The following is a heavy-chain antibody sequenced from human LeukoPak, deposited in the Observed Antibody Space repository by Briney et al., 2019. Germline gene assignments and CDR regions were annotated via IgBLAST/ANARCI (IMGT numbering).Heavy chain of an antibody. J-gene: IGHJ4*02. CDR2: IKSKTDGGTT. V-gene: IGHV3-15*01. CDR1: GFTFSNAW. Sequence: GGSLRLSCAASGFTFSNAWMSWVRQAPGKGLEWVGRIKSKTDGGTTDYAAPVKGRFTIPRDDSKNTLYLQMNSLKTEDTAVYYCTTDGAPLLWFGESPPYWGQGTLVTVSS. CDR3: TTDGAPLLWFGESPPY. D-gene: IGHD3-10*01.